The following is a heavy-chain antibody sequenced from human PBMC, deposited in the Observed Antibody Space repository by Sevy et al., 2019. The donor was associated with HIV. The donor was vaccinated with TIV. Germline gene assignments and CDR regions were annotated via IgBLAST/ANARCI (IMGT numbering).Heavy chain of an antibody. Sequence: ASVKVSCKASGYTFTSYAMHWVRQAPGQRLEWMGWINAGNGNTKDSQKFQGRVTITRDTSERTAYMELSSLRSEDTAVYYCARINTVTTRTGAFDIWGQGTMVTVSS. CDR3: ARINTVTTRTGAFDI. CDR2: INAGNGNT. V-gene: IGHV1-3*01. CDR1: GYTFTSYA. D-gene: IGHD4-17*01. J-gene: IGHJ3*02.